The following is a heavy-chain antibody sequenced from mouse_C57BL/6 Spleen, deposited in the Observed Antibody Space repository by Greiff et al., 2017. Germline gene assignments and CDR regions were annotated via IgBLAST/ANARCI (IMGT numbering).Heavy chain of an antibody. CDR1: GFNIKDYY. CDR2: IDPEDGET. Sequence: DVQLQESGAELVKPGASVKLSCTASGFNIKDYYMHWVKQRTEQGLEWIGRIDPEDGETKSAPNFQGKATITAATSSNTAYLQLSSLTSEDTAVYYCAMGTTVVAKRDYWGQGTTLTVSS. CDR3: AMGTTVVAKRDY. D-gene: IGHD1-1*01. V-gene: IGHV14-2*01. J-gene: IGHJ2*01.